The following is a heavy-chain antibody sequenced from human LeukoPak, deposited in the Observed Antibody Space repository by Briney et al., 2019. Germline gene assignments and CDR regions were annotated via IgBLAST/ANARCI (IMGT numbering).Heavy chain of an antibody. J-gene: IGHJ5*02. D-gene: IGHD1-1*01. Sequence: PSATLSLTCTVSGGSISSYYWSWIRQPPGKALEWIGYIYYSGTTNYNPSLKSRVTISVDTSKNQFSLKLSSVTAADTAVYYCARGPLETGWFDPWGQGTPVTVSS. V-gene: IGHV4-59*01. CDR3: ARGPLETGWFDP. CDR1: GGSISSYY. CDR2: IYYSGTT.